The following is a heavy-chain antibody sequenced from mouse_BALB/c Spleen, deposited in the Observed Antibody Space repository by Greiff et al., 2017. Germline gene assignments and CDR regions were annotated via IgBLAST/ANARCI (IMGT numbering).Heavy chain of an antibody. D-gene: IGHD4-1*01. V-gene: IGHV5-17*02. CDR3: ATGLTGAY. J-gene: IGHJ3*01. CDR1: GFTFSSFG. CDR2: ISSGSSTI. Sequence: EVMLVESGGGLLQPGGSRKLSCAASGFTFSSFGRHWVRHAPEKGLEWVAYISSGSSTIYYTDTVTGRITISRDNPKNTLLLQMTSLRSEDTAMYYCATGLTGAYWGQGTLVTVSA.